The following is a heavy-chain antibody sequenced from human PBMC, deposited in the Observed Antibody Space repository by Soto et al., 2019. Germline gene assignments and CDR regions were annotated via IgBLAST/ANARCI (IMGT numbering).Heavy chain of an antibody. CDR2: IYSGGST. CDR1: GFTVSSNY. Sequence: PGGSLRLSCAASGFTVSSNYMSWVRQAPGKGLEWVSVIYSGGSTYYADSVKGRFTISRDNSKNTLYLQMNSLRAEDTAVYYCAREGTGDYYYYYYMDVWGKGTTVTVSS. D-gene: IGHD7-27*01. J-gene: IGHJ6*03. V-gene: IGHV3-66*01. CDR3: AREGTGDYYYYYYMDV.